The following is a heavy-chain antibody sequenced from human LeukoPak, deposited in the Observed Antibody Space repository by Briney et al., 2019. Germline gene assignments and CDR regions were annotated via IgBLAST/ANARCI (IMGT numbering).Heavy chain of an antibody. D-gene: IGHD3-22*01. J-gene: IGHJ6*02. CDR2: INPNSGGT. Sequence: ASVKVSCKASGYTFTGYYMHWVRQAPGQGLEWMGWINPNSGGTNYAQKFQGRVTMTRDTSISTAYMELSRLRSDDTAVYYCAKDYYDSSGYYLYYYYGVDVWGQGTTVTVSS. CDR3: AKDYYDSSGYYLYYYYGVDV. CDR1: GYTFTGYY. V-gene: IGHV1-2*02.